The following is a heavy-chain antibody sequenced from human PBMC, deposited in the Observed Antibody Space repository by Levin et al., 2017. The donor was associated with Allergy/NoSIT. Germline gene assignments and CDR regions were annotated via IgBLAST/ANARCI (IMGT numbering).Heavy chain of an antibody. CDR3: ARTPEDSASGGGWFDP. Sequence: GESLKISCAASGFTVTSNYMSWVRQAPGKGLEWVSVIYSGGSTHYADSVKGRFTISRDISENTLYLQMNSLRAEDTAVYYCARTPEDSASGGGWFDPWGQGTLVTVSS. D-gene: IGHD3-10*01. J-gene: IGHJ5*02. V-gene: IGHV3-66*02. CDR2: IYSGGST. CDR1: GFTVTSNY.